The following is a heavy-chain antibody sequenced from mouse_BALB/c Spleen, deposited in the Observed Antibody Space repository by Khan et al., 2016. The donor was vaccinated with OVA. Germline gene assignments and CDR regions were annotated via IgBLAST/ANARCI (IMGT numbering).Heavy chain of an antibody. J-gene: IGHJ3*01. D-gene: IGHD2-1*01. CDR3: ARSNGNYWFTY. Sequence: QIQLVQSGPELKKPGETVKISCKASEYTFTNYGMNWVKQAPGKGLKWMGWINTYTGEPTYADDFKGRLAFSLETSASTAYLQINNLKNEDTATYFCARSNGNYWFTYWGQGTLVTVSA. CDR1: EYTFTNYG. CDR2: INTYTGEP. V-gene: IGHV9-3-1*01.